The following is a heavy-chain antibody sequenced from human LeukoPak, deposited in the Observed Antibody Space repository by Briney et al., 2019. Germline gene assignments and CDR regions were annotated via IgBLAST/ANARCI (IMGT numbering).Heavy chain of an antibody. CDR2: IHYSGST. CDR1: GGSISSYY. Sequence: SETLSLNCTVSGGSISSYYWSWIRQPPGKGLEWIGYIHYSGSTNYNPSLKSRVTISVDTSKSQFSLKLSSVTAADTAVYYCATGGWAYYFDYWGQGTLVTVSS. CDR3: ATGGWAYYFDY. J-gene: IGHJ4*02. D-gene: IGHD1-26*01. V-gene: IGHV4-59*01.